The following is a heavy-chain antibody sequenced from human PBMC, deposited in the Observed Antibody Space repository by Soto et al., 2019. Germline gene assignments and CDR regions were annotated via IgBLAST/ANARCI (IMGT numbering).Heavy chain of an antibody. J-gene: IGHJ5*02. CDR3: AKSGVWFGSNWFDP. CDR2: ISGSGGST. CDR1: GFTFSSYA. D-gene: IGHD3-10*01. Sequence: GGSLRLSCAASGFTFSSYAMSWVRQAPGKGLEWVSAISGSGGSTYYADYVKGRFTISRDNSKNTLYLQMNSLRAEDTAVYYCAKSGVWFGSNWFDPWGQGTLVTVSS. V-gene: IGHV3-23*01.